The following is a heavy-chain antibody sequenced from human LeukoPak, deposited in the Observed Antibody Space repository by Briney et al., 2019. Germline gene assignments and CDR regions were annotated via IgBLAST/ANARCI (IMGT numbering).Heavy chain of an antibody. CDR3: ASGTIVGARGADN. V-gene: IGHV3-21*01. J-gene: IGHJ4*02. CDR1: GFTFSDYS. D-gene: IGHD1-26*01. CDR2: ISGNSHHI. Sequence: GGSLRLSCAASGFTFSDYSMQWVRQAPGKALEWVSSISGNSHHIYYADPVKGRFTISRDNAYRSLYLQMDSLRVEDTAVYYCASGTIVGARGADNWGQGALVTVSS.